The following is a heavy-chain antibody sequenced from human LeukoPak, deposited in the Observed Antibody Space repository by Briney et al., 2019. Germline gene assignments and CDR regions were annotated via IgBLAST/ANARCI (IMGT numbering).Heavy chain of an antibody. CDR2: INSDGDHI. CDR1: GFTLSSYW. J-gene: IGHJ4*02. V-gene: IGHV3-74*03. CDR3: VREITGGFGY. Sequence: GGSLRLSCVASGFTLSSYWMHWVRQAPGKGLVWVSGINSDGDHIMYADSVKGRFTISRDNAKNTLYLQMNSVRDEDTAVYYCVREITGGFGYWGQGTLVTVSS. D-gene: IGHD3-16*01.